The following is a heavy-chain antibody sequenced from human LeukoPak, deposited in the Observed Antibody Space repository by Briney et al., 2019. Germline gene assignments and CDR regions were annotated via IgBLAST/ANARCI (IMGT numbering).Heavy chain of an antibody. D-gene: IGHD5-18*01. CDR2: INPNSGGT. Sequence: ASVKVSCKASGYTFTGYYMHWVRQAPGQGLEWMGWINPNSGGTKYAQTFKGRVTMTRDTSISTAYMELSSLRSDDTAVYYCARDGDTYGYYFYGLDVWGQGTTVTVSS. J-gene: IGHJ6*02. CDR3: ARDGDTYGYYFYGLDV. CDR1: GYTFTGYY. V-gene: IGHV1-2*02.